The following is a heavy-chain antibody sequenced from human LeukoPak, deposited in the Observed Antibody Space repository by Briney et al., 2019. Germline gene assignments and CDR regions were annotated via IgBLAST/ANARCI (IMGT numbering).Heavy chain of an antibody. CDR3: ARDDHRNWNYFWFDP. Sequence: ASETLSLTCTVSGGSISSYYWSWIRQPAGKGLEWIGRIYTSGNTNYNPSLKSRVTMSVDTSKNQFSLKLSSVTAADTAVYYCARDDHRNWNYFWFDPWGQGTLVTVSS. D-gene: IGHD1-7*01. CDR2: IYTSGNT. J-gene: IGHJ5*02. V-gene: IGHV4-4*07. CDR1: GGSISSYY.